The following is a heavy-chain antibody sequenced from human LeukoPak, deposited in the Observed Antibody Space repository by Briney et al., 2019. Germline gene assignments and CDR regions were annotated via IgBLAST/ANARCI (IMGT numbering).Heavy chain of an antibody. V-gene: IGHV2-70*04. CDR2: IDWDDDK. J-gene: IGHJ4*02. Sequence: SGPALVKPTQTLTLTCTFSGFSLSTSGMRVSWIRQPPGKALEWLARIDWDDDKFYSTSLKTRLTISKDTSKNQVVLTMTNMDPVDTATYYCARTRYCSSTSCNIFDYWGQGTLVTVSS. CDR3: ARTRYCSSTSCNIFDY. D-gene: IGHD2-2*02. CDR1: GFSLSTSGMR.